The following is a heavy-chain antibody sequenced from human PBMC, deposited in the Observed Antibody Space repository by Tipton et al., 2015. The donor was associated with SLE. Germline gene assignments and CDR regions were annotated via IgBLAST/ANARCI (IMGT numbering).Heavy chain of an antibody. Sequence: QSGPEVKKPGASVKVSCKASGYTFSTYSITWVRQAPGQGLEWMGIINPSGGSTSYAQKFQGRVTMTRDTSTSTVYMELSSLRSEDTAVYYCARDRGSIDYWGQGTLVTVSS. D-gene: IGHD3-10*01. J-gene: IGHJ4*02. V-gene: IGHV1-46*01. CDR3: ARDRGSIDY. CDR2: INPSGGST. CDR1: GYTFSTYS.